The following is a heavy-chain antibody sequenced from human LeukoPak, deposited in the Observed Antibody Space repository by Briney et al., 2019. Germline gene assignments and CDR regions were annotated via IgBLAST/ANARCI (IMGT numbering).Heavy chain of an antibody. Sequence: SGTLSLTCAVSGDSISTNHWWSWVRQPPGKGLEWIGEVYHSGSTNYNPSLKSRVTISVDKSKNLFSLKLTSVTAADTAMYYCARLTATPHYWGQGTLVTVSS. J-gene: IGHJ4*02. CDR3: ARLTATPHY. D-gene: IGHD3-9*01. CDR2: VYHSGST. V-gene: IGHV4-4*02. CDR1: GDSISTNHW.